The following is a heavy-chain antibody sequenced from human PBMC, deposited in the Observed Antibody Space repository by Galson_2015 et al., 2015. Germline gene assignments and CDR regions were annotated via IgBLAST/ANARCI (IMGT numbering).Heavy chain of an antibody. D-gene: IGHD6-13*01. Sequence: SLRLSCAASGFTFSDYYMSWIRQAPGKGLEWVSYISSSGSTIYYADSVKGRFTISRDNAKNSLYLQMNSLRAEDTAVYYCARVYSSWYYYNIGFYWYFELWGRGTLVTVSS. CDR2: ISSSGSTI. V-gene: IGHV3-11*01. CDR1: GFTFSDYY. CDR3: ARVYSSWYYYNIGFYWYFEL. J-gene: IGHJ2*01.